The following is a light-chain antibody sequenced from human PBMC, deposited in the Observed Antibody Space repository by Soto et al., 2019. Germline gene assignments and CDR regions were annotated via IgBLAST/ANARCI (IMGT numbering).Light chain of an antibody. V-gene: IGKV1-5*03. CDR2: KAS. CDR3: QQYDSYPYT. CDR1: QTISSW. J-gene: IGKJ2*01. Sequence: DIQMTQFPSTLSASIGDRVTITCRASQTISSWLAWYQQKPGKAPKLLIYKASSLEIEVPSRFSGSGSGTDFTLTISSLQPDDFATYYCQQYDSYPYTFGQGTRLEIE.